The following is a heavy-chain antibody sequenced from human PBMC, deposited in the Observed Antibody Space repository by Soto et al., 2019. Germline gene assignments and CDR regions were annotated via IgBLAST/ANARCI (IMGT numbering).Heavy chain of an antibody. V-gene: IGHV5-51*01. D-gene: IGHD2-15*01. CDR1: AYNFAGYW. CDR2: IYPGDSDT. Sequence: PXESLTISCKASAYNFAGYWRSWVRQMPGKGLELMGIIYPGDSDTRDSPSFQGQVTFSADKSISTAYVQWSSLKASDTTIYYRSRSYCRGGSNVVIFGLWGEGALVTVAS. J-gene: IGHJ5*02. CDR3: SRSYCRGGSNVVIFGL.